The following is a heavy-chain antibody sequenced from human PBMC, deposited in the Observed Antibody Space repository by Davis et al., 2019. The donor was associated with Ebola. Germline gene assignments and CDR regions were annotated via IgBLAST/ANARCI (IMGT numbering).Heavy chain of an antibody. D-gene: IGHD2-15*01. CDR1: GFDFSYHR. J-gene: IGHJ4*02. V-gene: IGHV3-48*02. CDR2: IATSAT. CDR3: ARGGGCSSGNCWYADY. Sequence: PGGSLRLSCAASGFDFSYHRMNWVRQVPGKGLEWLSYIATSATDYADSVKGRFTISRDNAQNSLYLQMNNLRDEDTAVYYCARGGGCSSGNCWYADYWGQGTLVIVSS.